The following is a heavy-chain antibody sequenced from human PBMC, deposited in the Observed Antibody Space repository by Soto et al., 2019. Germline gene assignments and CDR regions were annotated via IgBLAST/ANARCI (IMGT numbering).Heavy chain of an antibody. J-gene: IGHJ6*02. V-gene: IGHV1-69*06. CDR2: IIPIFGTA. Sequence: SVKVSCKASGGTFSSYAISWVRQALGQGLEWMGGIIPIFGTANYAQKFQGRVTITADKSTSTAYMELSSLRSEDTAVYYCARVRGGDYYYYGMDVWGQGTTVTVSS. CDR1: GGTFSSYA. D-gene: IGHD1-26*01. CDR3: ARVRGGDYYYYGMDV.